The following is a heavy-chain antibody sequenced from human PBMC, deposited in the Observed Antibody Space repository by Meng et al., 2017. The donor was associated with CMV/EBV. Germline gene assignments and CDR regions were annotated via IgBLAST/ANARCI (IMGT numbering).Heavy chain of an antibody. CDR1: GFTFSPAW. D-gene: IGHD1-14*01. Sequence: GGSLRLSYTASGFTFSPAWMSWVRQAPGEGLEWVGRIKSKGSGETTDYAAPVKGRFAISRDDSKNTVYVEMNSLKTEDTGVYYCTRISNDWFFHLWGRGTLVTVSS. V-gene: IGHV3-15*01. J-gene: IGHJ2*01. CDR2: IKSKGSGETT. CDR3: TRISNDWFFHL.